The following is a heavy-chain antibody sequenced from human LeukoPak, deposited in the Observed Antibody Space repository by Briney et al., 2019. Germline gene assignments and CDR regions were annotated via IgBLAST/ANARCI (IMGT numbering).Heavy chain of an antibody. J-gene: IGHJ6*03. CDR3: ARRSLGYGGKYYMDV. CDR1: GGSISSSSYY. D-gene: IGHD4-23*01. V-gene: IGHV4-39*01. Sequence: SETLSLTCTVSGGSISSSSYYWGWIRQPPGKGLEWIGRIYYSGSTYYNPSLKSRVTISVDTSKNQFSLKLSSVTAADTAVYYCARRSLGYGGKYYMDVWGKGTTVTVSS. CDR2: IYYSGST.